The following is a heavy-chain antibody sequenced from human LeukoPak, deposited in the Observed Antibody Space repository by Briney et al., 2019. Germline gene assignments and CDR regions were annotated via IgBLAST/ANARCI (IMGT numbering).Heavy chain of an antibody. CDR2: INPNSGGT. D-gene: IGHD1-1*01. CDR3: VRETELSGMDV. J-gene: IGHJ6*02. CDR1: GYTFTGQY. Sequence: ASVKVSCKASGYTFTGQYMHWVRQAPGQGLEWMAWINPNSGGTNYAQKFQGRVTMTRDTSISTAYMEVSRLRSDDTAVYYCVRETELSGMDVWGQGTTVTVSS. V-gene: IGHV1-2*02.